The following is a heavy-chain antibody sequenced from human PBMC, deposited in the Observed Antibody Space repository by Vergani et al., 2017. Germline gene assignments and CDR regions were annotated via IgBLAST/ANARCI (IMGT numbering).Heavy chain of an antibody. J-gene: IGHJ4*02. V-gene: IGHV4-39*07. Sequence: QLQLQESGPGLVKPSETLSLTCPVSVGSISISSYYWGWIRQPPGKGLEWIGSIYYSGSTYYNPSLKSRVTISVDTSKNQFSLKLSSVTAADTAVYYCARDQLTYFDYWGQGTLVTVSS. CDR1: VGSISISSYY. CDR2: IYYSGST. CDR3: ARDQLTYFDY. D-gene: IGHD2-2*01.